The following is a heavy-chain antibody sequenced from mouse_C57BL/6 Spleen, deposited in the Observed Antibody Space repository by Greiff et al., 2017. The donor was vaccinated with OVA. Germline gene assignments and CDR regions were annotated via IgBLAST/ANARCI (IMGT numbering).Heavy chain of an antibody. CDR2: IDPENGDT. CDR1: GFNIKDDY. D-gene: IGHD2-14*01. CDR3: THIGGYYAMDY. V-gene: IGHV14-4*01. J-gene: IGHJ4*01. Sequence: EVQLQESGAELVRPGASVKLSCTATGFNIKDDYMHWVKQRPEQGLEWIGWIDPENGDTEYASKFQGKATITADTSSNTAYLQLSSLTSEDTAVYYCTHIGGYYAMDYWGQGTSVTVSS.